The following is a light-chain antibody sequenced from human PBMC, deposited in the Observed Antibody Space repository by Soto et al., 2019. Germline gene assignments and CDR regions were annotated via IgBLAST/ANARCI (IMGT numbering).Light chain of an antibody. CDR1: QRLNW. CDR2: EAT. J-gene: IGKJ5*01. CDR3: QQANSFPIT. V-gene: IGKV1-12*01. Sequence: DIQMTQFPSSVSASVVDRVTITCRASQRLNWLAWYQQKPGRAPKLLIYEATNLQSGVPPRFSGSGSGTDFTLTISSLQPEDFATYFCQQANSFPITFGQGTRLEIK.